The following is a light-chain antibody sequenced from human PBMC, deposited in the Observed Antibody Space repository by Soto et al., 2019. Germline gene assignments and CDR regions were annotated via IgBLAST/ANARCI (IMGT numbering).Light chain of an antibody. CDR3: QQYGGSRT. CDR1: QSVSNNY. CDR2: GAS. Sequence: EIVLTQSPGTLPLSPGERATLSCRASQSVSNNYLAWYQQKPGQAPRLLIYGASSRATGIPDRFSGSGSGTDFTLTISRLEPEDFAVYYCQQYGGSRTFGQGTKVEIK. J-gene: IGKJ1*01. V-gene: IGKV3-20*01.